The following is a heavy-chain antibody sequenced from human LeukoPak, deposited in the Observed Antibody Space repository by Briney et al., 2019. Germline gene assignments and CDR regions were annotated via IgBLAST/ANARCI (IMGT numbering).Heavy chain of an antibody. CDR3: ARQLGYCSDGTCYFDY. V-gene: IGHV3-23*01. J-gene: IGHJ4*02. Sequence: GGSLRLSCAASGFTFSNYAMSWVRQAPGRGLEWVSAISESGGSTYSSDSVKGRFTISRDNSKNTLHLQMNSLRAEDTAVYHCARQLGYCSDGTCYFDYWGQGTLVTVSS. CDR1: GFTFSNYA. CDR2: ISESGGST. D-gene: IGHD2-15*01.